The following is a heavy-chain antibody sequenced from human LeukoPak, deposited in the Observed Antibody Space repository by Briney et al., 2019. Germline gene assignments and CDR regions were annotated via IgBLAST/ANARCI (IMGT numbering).Heavy chain of an antibody. CDR3: ARETVRGDPIDY. J-gene: IGHJ4*02. CDR2: IYHSGST. Sequence: SSETLSLTRTVSGYSISSGYYWGWIRQPPGKGLEWIGSIYHSGSTYYNPSLKSRVTISVDTSKNQFSLKLSSVTAADTAVYYCARETVRGDPIDYWGQGTLVTVSS. CDR1: GYSISSGYY. V-gene: IGHV4-38-2*02. D-gene: IGHD3-10*01.